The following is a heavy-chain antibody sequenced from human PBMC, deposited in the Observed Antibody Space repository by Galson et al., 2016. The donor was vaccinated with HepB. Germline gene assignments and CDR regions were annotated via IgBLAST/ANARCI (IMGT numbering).Heavy chain of an antibody. V-gene: IGHV3-7*03. J-gene: IGHJ3*02. CDR1: GFTFSSYW. CDR2: IKEDGSDK. D-gene: IGHD4-23*01. CDR3: ARIPYGGNGPFDI. Sequence: SLRLSCAASGFTFSSYWMNWVRQAPGKGLEWLANIKEDGSDKYYVASVKGRFTISRDNGKNSLYLQMISLRDEDTAVYYCARIPYGGNGPFDIWGQGTMVTVFS.